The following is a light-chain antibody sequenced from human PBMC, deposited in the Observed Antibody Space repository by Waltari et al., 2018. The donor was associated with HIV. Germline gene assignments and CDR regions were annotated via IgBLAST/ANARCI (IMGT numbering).Light chain of an antibody. CDR1: NSDVGNFKF. J-gene: IGLJ2*01. Sequence: QAALTQPAYVAGSPGQSSTVSCNGTNSDVGNFKFVSWYPLCPAMPPKLLIYAVSDRPSGISRRFSGSKSGNTASLTISGLQSEDDGFYFCSSYSASNLPVVFGGGTKVTVL. V-gene: IGLV2-14*01. CDR3: SSYSASNLPVV. CDR2: AVS.